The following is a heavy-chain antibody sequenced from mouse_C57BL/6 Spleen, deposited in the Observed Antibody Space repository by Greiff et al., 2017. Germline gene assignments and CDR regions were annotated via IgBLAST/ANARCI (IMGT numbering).Heavy chain of an antibody. D-gene: IGHD2-5*01. CDR2: IYPRSGNT. V-gene: IGHV1-81*01. CDR3: ARYSNYVDY. CDR1: GYTFTSSG. J-gene: IGHJ2*01. Sequence: VKLQESGAELARPGASVKLSCKASGYTFTSSGISWVKQRTGQGLEWIGEIYPRSGNTYYNEKFKGKATLTADKSSSTAYMELRSLTSEDSAVYFCARYSNYVDYWGQGTTLTVSS.